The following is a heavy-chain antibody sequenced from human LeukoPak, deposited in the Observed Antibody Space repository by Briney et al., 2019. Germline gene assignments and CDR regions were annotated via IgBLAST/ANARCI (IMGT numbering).Heavy chain of an antibody. V-gene: IGHV4-59*02. CDR1: GDSVSRYF. CDR2: IFYSGST. CDR3: ARGGSLVVVPTAIMGWFDP. Sequence: PSETLSLTCTVSGDSVSRYFWNWIRQSLGKGLEWIGYIFYSGSTNYNPSLKSRVTMSVDTSKNQFSLKLTSVTAADTAVYYCARGGSLVVVPTAIMGWFDPWGQGTLVTVSS. D-gene: IGHD2-2*01. J-gene: IGHJ5*02.